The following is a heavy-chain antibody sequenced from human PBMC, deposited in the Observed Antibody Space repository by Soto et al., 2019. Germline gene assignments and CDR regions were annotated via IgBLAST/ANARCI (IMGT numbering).Heavy chain of an antibody. Sequence: QLHLQESGPGLVKPSEPLSLTCTVFGGSINSGSYYWGWIRQSPGKGLEWIGSIYYTGSTYYNPSLESRVTMFVDTSKNQFSLKLSFVAAADTAVYYCARDGGYSGFDLAWFDPWGQGTLVTVSS. V-gene: IGHV4-39*02. J-gene: IGHJ5*02. CDR2: IYYTGST. CDR3: ARDGGYSGFDLAWFDP. D-gene: IGHD5-12*01. CDR1: GGSINSGSYY.